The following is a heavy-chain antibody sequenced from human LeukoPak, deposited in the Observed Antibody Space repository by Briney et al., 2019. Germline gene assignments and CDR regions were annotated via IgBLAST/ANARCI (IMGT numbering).Heavy chain of an antibody. CDR2: VYYSGST. V-gene: IGHV4-59*01. CDR1: GGSISSYY. Sequence: SETLFLTCTVSGGSISSYYWSWIRQPPGKGLEWIGYVYYSGSTNYNPSLKSRVTISVDTSKNQFSLKLSSVTAADTAVYYCARVGGTNYYYYGMDVWGQGTTVTVSS. CDR3: ARVGGTNYYYYGMDV. J-gene: IGHJ6*02. D-gene: IGHD3-16*01.